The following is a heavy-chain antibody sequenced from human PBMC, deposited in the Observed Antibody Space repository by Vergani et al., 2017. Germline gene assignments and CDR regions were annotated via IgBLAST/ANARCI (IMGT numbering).Heavy chain of an antibody. CDR2: VSGSSATP. V-gene: IGHV3-23*04. D-gene: IGHD5-12*01. Sequence: EVQMVESGGGLVQPGGSQRLSCVASGFTFRNNAMSWVRQAPGKGLEWVSSVSGSSATPYYADSVKGRFIISRDNSKNTLHLQMNSLRADDTAVYYCTKGSRGYTGYFFDYWGQGTLATVSS. CDR3: TKGSRGYTGYFFDY. CDR1: GFTFRNNA. J-gene: IGHJ4*02.